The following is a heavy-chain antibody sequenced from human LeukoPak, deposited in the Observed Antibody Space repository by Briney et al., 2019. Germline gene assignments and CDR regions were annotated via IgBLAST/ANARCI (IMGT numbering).Heavy chain of an antibody. Sequence: GGSLRLSCAASGSTFSSYAMSWVRQAPGKGLEWVSAISGSGGSTYYADSVKGRFTISRDNSKNTLYLQMNSLRAEDTAVYYCECYDSSGYPDYWGQGTLVTVSS. J-gene: IGHJ4*02. V-gene: IGHV3-23*01. CDR2: ISGSGGST. CDR3: ECYDSSGYPDY. D-gene: IGHD3-22*01. CDR1: GSTFSSYA.